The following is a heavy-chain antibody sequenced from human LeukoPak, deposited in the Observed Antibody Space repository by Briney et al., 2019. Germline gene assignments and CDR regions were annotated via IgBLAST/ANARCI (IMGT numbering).Heavy chain of an antibody. V-gene: IGHV1-8*03. Sequence: ASVKVSCKASGYTFTSYGINWVRQATGQGLEWMGWMNPNSGNTGYAQKFQGRVTITRNTSISTAYMELSSLRSEDTAVYYCARMSSGWYGFAFDIWGQGTMVTVSS. CDR2: MNPNSGNT. CDR3: ARMSSGWYGFAFDI. J-gene: IGHJ3*02. D-gene: IGHD6-19*01. CDR1: GYTFTSYG.